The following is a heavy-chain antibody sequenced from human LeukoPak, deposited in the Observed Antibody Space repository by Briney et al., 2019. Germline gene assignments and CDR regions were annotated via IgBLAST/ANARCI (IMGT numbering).Heavy chain of an antibody. J-gene: IGHJ4*02. CDR2: INHSGST. V-gene: IGHV4-34*01. CDR1: GGSFGGYY. CDR3: ARSRYSSSWPYFDY. D-gene: IGHD6-13*01. Sequence: PSETLSLTCAVYGGSFGGYYWSWIRQPPGKGREWIGEINHSGSTNYNPSLKSRVTISVDTSKNQFSLKLSSVTAADTAVYYCARSRYSSSWPYFDYWGQGTLVTVSS.